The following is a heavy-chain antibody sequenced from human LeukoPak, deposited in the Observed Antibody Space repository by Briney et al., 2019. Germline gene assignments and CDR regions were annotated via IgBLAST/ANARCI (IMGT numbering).Heavy chain of an antibody. J-gene: IGHJ4*02. Sequence: GGSLRLSCAASGFTFSSYGMHWVRQAPGKGLEWVSSISSSSSYIYYADSVKGRFTISRDNAKNSLYLQMNSLRAEDTAVYYCARDGTLVDFDFDYWGQGTLVTVSS. CDR1: GFTFSSYG. CDR3: ARDGTLVDFDFDY. D-gene: IGHD2-2*03. CDR2: ISSSSSYI. V-gene: IGHV3-21*01.